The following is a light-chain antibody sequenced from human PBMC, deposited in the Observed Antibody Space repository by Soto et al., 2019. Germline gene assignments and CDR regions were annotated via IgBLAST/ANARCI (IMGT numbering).Light chain of an antibody. CDR2: GAS. V-gene: IGKV3-20*01. CDR1: QSVSGSS. J-gene: IGKJ1*01. Sequence: EIVFTQSPCTVSLSPGERAALSCGGTQSVSGSSLAWYQQKPGQAPRLLIYGASSRATGIPARFSGSGSGTEFTLTISSLQPDDFATYYCQQYNSFSEWTFGQGTKVDIK. CDR3: QQYNSFSEWT.